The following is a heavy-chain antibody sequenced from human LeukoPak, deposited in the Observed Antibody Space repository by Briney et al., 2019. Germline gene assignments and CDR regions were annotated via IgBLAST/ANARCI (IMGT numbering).Heavy chain of an antibody. CDR3: ARDGAGYCSGGSCSAYCGGDCSGAFDI. CDR1: GFTVSSNY. CDR2: IYSGGST. V-gene: IGHV3-53*01. D-gene: IGHD2-15*01. J-gene: IGHJ3*02. Sequence: PGGSLRLSCAASGFTVSSNYMSWVRQAPGKGLEWVSVIYSGGSTYYADSVKGRFTISRDNSKNTLYLQMNSLGAEDTAVYYCARDGAGYCSGGSCSAYCGGDCSGAFDIWGQGTMVTVSS.